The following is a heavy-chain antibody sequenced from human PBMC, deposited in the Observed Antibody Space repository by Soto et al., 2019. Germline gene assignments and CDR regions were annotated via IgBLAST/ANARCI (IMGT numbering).Heavy chain of an antibody. CDR3: SKWSGYGDL. Sequence: EMQLLESGGGLVQPGGSLRLSCAASEFTMSTYSVTWVRQAPGKGLEWVSGISVTPGITFYADSVKGRFTISRDSSNNVVYLQMNSLRAEDTAMYFCSKWSGYGDLWGQGTLVTVSS. J-gene: IGHJ4*02. CDR1: EFTMSTYS. CDR2: ISVTPGIT. D-gene: IGHD5-12*01. V-gene: IGHV3-23*01.